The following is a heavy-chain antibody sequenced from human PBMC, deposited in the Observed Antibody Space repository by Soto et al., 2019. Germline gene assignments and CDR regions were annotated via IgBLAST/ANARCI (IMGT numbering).Heavy chain of an antibody. Sequence: QVQLQESGPGLVKPSQTLSLTCTVSGGSISSGGYYWSWIRQHPGKGLEWIGYIYYSGSTYYNPALKSRVTISVDTSKNQFSLKLSSVTAAYMAVYYCALGISGYYPLGDWFDPWGPGNLVTASS. J-gene: IGHJ5*02. CDR2: IYYSGST. CDR1: GGSISSGGYY. D-gene: IGHD3-22*01. CDR3: ALGISGYYPLGDWFDP. V-gene: IGHV4-31*03.